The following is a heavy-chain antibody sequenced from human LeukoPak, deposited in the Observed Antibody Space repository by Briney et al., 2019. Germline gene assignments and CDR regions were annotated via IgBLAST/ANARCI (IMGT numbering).Heavy chain of an antibody. CDR1: GFTFSSYW. D-gene: IGHD4-17*01. Sequence: PGGSPRLSCAAPGFTFSSYWMSWVRQAPGKGLEWVASIKQDGSEKYYVDSVKGRFTISRDNAKNSLYLQMNSLRAEDTALYYCARAPGEGWFDPWGQGTLVTVSS. CDR2: IKQDGSEK. V-gene: IGHV3-7*01. J-gene: IGHJ5*02. CDR3: ARAPGEGWFDP.